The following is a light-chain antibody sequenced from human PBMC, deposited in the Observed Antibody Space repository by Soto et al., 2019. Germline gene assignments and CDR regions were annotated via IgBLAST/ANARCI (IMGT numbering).Light chain of an antibody. Sequence: QSALTQPRSVSGSPGQSVPISCTGTSYDVGDYKYVSWYRQHPGKAPKLMIYDIRERPSGVPDRFSGSKSGNTASLTISGLQAEDEADYYCCSYAGSYSYVFGTGTKLTVL. J-gene: IGLJ1*01. CDR3: CSYAGSYSYV. V-gene: IGLV2-11*01. CDR2: DIR. CDR1: SYDVGDYKY.